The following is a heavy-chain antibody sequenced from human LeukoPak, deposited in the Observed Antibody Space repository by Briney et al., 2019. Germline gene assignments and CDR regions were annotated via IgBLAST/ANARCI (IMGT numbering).Heavy chain of an antibody. V-gene: IGHV3-15*01. J-gene: IGHJ5*01. Sequence: GGSLRLSCAASGFTFSSAWMGWVRQAPGKGLEWVGRIKSETDGGTTDYAAPVKVRFTISRDDSKTTLYLQMSSLKTEDTAVYYCTTDRGRTELPLFASWGQGTLVTVSS. CDR3: TTDRGRTELPLFAS. CDR2: IKSETDGGTT. CDR1: GFTFSSAW. D-gene: IGHD1-26*01.